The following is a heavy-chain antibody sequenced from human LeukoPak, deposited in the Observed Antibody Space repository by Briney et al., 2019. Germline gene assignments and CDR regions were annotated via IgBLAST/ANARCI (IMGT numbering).Heavy chain of an antibody. Sequence: GASVKVSCKASGYTFTSYGISWVRQAPGQGLECMGWISAYNGNTNYAQKLQGRVTMTTDTSTRTAYMELSSLRSEDTAVYYCARDNDSRDPPHFDYWGQGTLVTVSS. CDR2: ISAYNGNT. V-gene: IGHV1-18*01. CDR3: ARDNDSRDPPHFDY. J-gene: IGHJ4*02. CDR1: GYTFTSYG. D-gene: IGHD3-16*01.